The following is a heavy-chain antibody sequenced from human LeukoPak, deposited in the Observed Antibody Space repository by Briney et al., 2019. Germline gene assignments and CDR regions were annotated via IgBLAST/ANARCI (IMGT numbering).Heavy chain of an antibody. CDR3: ARDFHYDYVWGSYRSRGPFDY. V-gene: IGHV3-48*03. D-gene: IGHD3-16*02. Sequence: PVGSLRLSCAASGFTFSSYEMNWVRQAPGKGLEWVSYISSSGSTIYYADSVKGRFTISRDNAKNSLYLQMNSLRAEDTAVYYCARDFHYDYVWGSYRSRGPFDYWGQGTLVTVSS. CDR2: ISSSGSTI. CDR1: GFTFSSYE. J-gene: IGHJ4*02.